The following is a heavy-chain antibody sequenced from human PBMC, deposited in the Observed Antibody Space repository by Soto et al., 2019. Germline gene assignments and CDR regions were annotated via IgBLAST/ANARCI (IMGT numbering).Heavy chain of an antibody. Sequence: PSETLSLTCTVSGGSISSYYWSWIRQPPGKGLEWIGYIYYSGSTNYNPSLKSRVTISVDTSKNQFSLKLSSVTAADTAVYYCARWAARSIVAHRNWFDPWGQGTLVTVSS. CDR3: ARWAARSIVAHRNWFDP. CDR2: IYYSGST. CDR1: GGSISSYY. V-gene: IGHV4-59*08. D-gene: IGHD5-12*01. J-gene: IGHJ5*02.